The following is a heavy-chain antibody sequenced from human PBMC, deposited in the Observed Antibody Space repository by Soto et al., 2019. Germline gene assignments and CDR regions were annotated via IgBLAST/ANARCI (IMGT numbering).Heavy chain of an antibody. CDR2: ISGSDGST. CDR1: GFSFSNYA. D-gene: IGHD6-13*01. J-gene: IGHJ4*02. Sequence: EVQLLESGGGLVQPGGSLRLSCVASGFSFSNYAMSWVRQAPGKGLEWVSVISGSDGSTYYADSVKGRFTISRDNSKNTLYLQMNSLRDEDTAVYYCAKDRERDAWYEDYWGQGTLVTVSS. V-gene: IGHV3-23*01. CDR3: AKDRERDAWYEDY.